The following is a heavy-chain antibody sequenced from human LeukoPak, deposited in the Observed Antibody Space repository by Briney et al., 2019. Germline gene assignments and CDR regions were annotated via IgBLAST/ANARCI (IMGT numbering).Heavy chain of an antibody. CDR3: ARTLFGDQYQLLHNWFDP. CDR2: INTDTGNP. V-gene: IGHV7-4-1*02. Sequence: ASVTVSCKASGYTFTNYAMNWVRQAPGQGLEWMGWINTDTGNPTYAQGFTRRLVFSLDTSASTAYLQISSLKAEDTAVYYCARTLFGDQYQLLHNWFDPWGQGTLVTVSS. CDR1: GYTFTNYA. J-gene: IGHJ5*02. D-gene: IGHD2-2*01.